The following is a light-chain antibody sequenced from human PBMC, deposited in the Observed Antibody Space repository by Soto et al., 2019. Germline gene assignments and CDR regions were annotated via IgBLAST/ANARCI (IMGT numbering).Light chain of an antibody. J-gene: IGKJ4*01. Sequence: DIQMTQSPSSLSASVGDRVTITCRASQGISTYLAWYQQKPGKVPKVLIYAASTLQSGVPARFSGSGSGTDFTLTISSLQPEAVATYYYQQYNSVPLTFGGGTKMEIK. CDR3: QQYNSVPLT. V-gene: IGKV1-27*01. CDR2: AAS. CDR1: QGISTY.